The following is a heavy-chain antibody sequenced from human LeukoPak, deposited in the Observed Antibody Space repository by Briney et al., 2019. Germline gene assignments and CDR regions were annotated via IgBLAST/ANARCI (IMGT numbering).Heavy chain of an antibody. D-gene: IGHD4-17*01. J-gene: IGHJ6*03. V-gene: IGHV4-4*07. CDR1: GGSISSYY. CDR3: ASISTTNYYYMDV. Sequence: SETLSLTCTVSGGSISSYYWSWIRQPAGEGLEWIGRIYTSGSTNYNPSLKSRVTISVDTSKNQFSLKLSSVTAADTAVYYCASISTTNYYYMDVWGKGTTVTVSS. CDR2: IYTSGST.